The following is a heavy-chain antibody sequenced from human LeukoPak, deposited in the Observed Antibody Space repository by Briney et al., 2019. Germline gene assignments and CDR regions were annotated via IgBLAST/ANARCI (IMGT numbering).Heavy chain of an antibody. J-gene: IGHJ5*02. CDR1: GFTFSSYG. CDR2: ISYDGSNK. Sequence: GGSLRLSCAASGFTFSSYGMHWGRQAPGKGLEWVAVISYDGSNKYYADSVKGRFTISRDNSKNTLYLQMNSLRAEDTAVYYCAKCLCDSSRYYQKDNRWGQGPLVTVSS. CDR3: AKCLCDSSRYYQKDNR. D-gene: IGHD3-22*01. V-gene: IGHV3-30*18.